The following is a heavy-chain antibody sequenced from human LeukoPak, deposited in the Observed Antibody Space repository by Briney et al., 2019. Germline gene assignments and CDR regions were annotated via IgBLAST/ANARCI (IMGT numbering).Heavy chain of an antibody. CDR2: FIPIFGTA. CDR1: GGTFSSYA. Sequence: SVKVSCKASGGTFSSYAISWVRQAPGQGLEWMGGFIPIFGTANYAQKFQGRVTITADESTSTAYMELSSLRSEDTAVYYCASEAYCGGDCYSVGPYWGQGTLVTVSS. D-gene: IGHD2-21*02. CDR3: ASEAYCGGDCYSVGPY. V-gene: IGHV1-69*13. J-gene: IGHJ4*02.